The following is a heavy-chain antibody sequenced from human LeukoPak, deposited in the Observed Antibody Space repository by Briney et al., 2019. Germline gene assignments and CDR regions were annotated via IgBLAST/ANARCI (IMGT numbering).Heavy chain of an antibody. Sequence: ASVKVSFKASGYTFTSYDINWVRQATGQGLEWMGWMNPNSGNTGYAQKFQGRVTMTRNTSISTAYMELSSLRSEDTAVCYCARGIVGATQHYYYYMDVWGKGTTVTISS. CDR1: GYTFTSYD. D-gene: IGHD1-26*01. CDR2: MNPNSGNT. J-gene: IGHJ6*03. CDR3: ARGIVGATQHYYYYMDV. V-gene: IGHV1-8*01.